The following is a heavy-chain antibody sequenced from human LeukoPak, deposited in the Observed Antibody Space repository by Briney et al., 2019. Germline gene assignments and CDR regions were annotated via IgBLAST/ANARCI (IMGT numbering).Heavy chain of an antibody. CDR3: ARDGEQLVYFDY. CDR1: GFTFSNLW. V-gene: IGHV3-7*01. D-gene: IGHD6-6*01. J-gene: IGHJ4*02. CDR2: IKQDGSEK. Sequence: PGGSLRLSCAASGFTFSNLWMSWVRQAPGKGLKWVANIKQDGSEKYYVDSVKGRFTISRDNAKNSLYLQMNSLRAEDTAVYYCARDGEQLVYFDYWGQGTLVTVSS.